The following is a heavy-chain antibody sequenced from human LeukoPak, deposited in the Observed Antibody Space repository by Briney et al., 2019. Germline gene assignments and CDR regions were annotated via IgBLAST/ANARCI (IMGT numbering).Heavy chain of an antibody. D-gene: IGHD3-16*01. V-gene: IGHV3-48*03. Sequence: PGGSLRLSCAASGFTFSSYEMNWVRQAPGKGLEWVSYITSSSSTISYADSVKGRFTISRDNAENSLYLQMNSLRAEDTAIYYCARAEGGNYYYYYYMDVWGKGTTVTVSS. CDR3: ARAEGGNYYYYYYMDV. J-gene: IGHJ6*03. CDR2: ITSSSSTI. CDR1: GFTFSSYE.